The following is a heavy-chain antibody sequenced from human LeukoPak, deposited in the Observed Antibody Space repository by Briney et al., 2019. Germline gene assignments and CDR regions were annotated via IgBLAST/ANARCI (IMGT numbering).Heavy chain of an antibody. CDR3: AKDSESGRHYYYYMDV. CDR2: IWYDGSNK. D-gene: IGHD3-3*01. Sequence: GGSLRLSCAASGFTFSSYGMHWVRQAPGKGLEWVAVIWYDGSNKYYADSVKGRFTISRDNSKNTLYLQMNSLRAEDTAVYYCAKDSESGRHYYYYMDVWGKGTTVTVSS. CDR1: GFTFSSYG. V-gene: IGHV3-30*02. J-gene: IGHJ6*03.